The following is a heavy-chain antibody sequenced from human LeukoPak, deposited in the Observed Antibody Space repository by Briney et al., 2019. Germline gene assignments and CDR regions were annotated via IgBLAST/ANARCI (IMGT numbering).Heavy chain of an antibody. J-gene: IGHJ3*01. V-gene: IGHV3-23*01. D-gene: IGHD1-14*01. CDR3: AKIFATGSTPDAFDF. CDR2: VINSGGRT. CDR1: GFTFSSYA. Sequence: PGRSLRLSCAASGFTFSSYAMHWVRQAPGKGLEWVSTVINSGGRTYYADSVKGRFTISRDNSRNTLYLQVNSLRAEDTALYYCAKIFATGSTPDAFDFWGQGTLVTVSS.